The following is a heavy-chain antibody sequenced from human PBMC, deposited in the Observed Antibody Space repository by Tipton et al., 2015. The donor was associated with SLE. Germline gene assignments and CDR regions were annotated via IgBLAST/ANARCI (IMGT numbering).Heavy chain of an antibody. CDR1: GYSISSGYY. J-gene: IGHJ6*02. Sequence: TLSLTCAVSGYSISSGYYWDWIRQPPGKGLEWIGSIYGSRNSYYNPSLRSRVTISVDTSKNQFSLKLSSVTAADTAVYYCARDPPSSYYYGMDVWGQGTTVTVFS. V-gene: IGHV4-38-2*02. CDR2: IYGSRNS. CDR3: ARDPPSSYYYGMDV. D-gene: IGHD3-16*01.